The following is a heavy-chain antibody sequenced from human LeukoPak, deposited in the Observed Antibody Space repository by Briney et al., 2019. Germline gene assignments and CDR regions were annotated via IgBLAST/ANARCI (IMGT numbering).Heavy chain of an antibody. CDR2: INHSGST. CDR1: GGSFSGYY. Sequence: SETLSLTCAVYGGSFSGYYWSWIRQPPGTGLEWIGEINHSGSTNYNPSLKSRVTISVDTSKNQFSLKLSSVTAADTAVYYCARGRFDYSSSWYSWYYFDYWGQGTLVTVSS. V-gene: IGHV4-34*01. D-gene: IGHD6-13*01. J-gene: IGHJ4*02. CDR3: ARGRFDYSSSWYSWYYFDY.